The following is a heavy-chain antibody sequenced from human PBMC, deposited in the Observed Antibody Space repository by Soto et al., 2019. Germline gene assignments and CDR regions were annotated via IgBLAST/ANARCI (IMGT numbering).Heavy chain of an antibody. J-gene: IGHJ6*02. V-gene: IGHV3-30*18. D-gene: IGHD5-18*01. Sequence: PVGSLRLSCAASGFTFSSYGMHWVRQAPGKGLEWVAVISYDGNNKYYADSVKGRFTISRDNSKNTLYLQMNSLRAEDTAVYYCAKTDRKLHLWFTIGDVWGQGTTVTVSS. CDR2: ISYDGNNK. CDR3: AKTDRKLHLWFTIGDV. CDR1: GFTFSSYG.